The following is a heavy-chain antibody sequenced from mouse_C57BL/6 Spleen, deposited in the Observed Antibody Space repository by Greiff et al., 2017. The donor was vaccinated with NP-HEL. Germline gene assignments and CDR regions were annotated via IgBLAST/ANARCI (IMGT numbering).Heavy chain of an antibody. V-gene: IGHV7-3*01. CDR3: ARSPGGNYGWFAY. CDR2: IRNKANGYTT. D-gene: IGHD2-1*01. CDR1: GFTFTDYY. Sequence: EVQLVESGGGLVQPGGSLSLSCAASGFTFTDYYMSWVRHPPGKALEWLGFIRNKANGYTTEYSASVKGRFTISRDNSQSILYLQMNALRAEDSATYYCARSPGGNYGWFAYWGQGTLVTVSA. J-gene: IGHJ3*01.